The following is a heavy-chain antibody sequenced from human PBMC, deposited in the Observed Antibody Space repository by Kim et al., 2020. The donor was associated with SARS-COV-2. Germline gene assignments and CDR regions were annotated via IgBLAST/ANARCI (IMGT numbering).Heavy chain of an antibody. V-gene: IGHV1-46*01. D-gene: IGHD3-9*01. CDR3: ARDRVIGLRYFDWLSPYYGMDV. CDR2: INPSGGST. J-gene: IGHJ6*02. CDR1: GYTFTSYY. Sequence: ASVKVSCKASGYTFTSYYMHWVRQAPGQGLEWMGIINPSGGSTSYAQKFQGRVTMTRDTSTSTVYMELSSLRSEDTAVYYCARDRVIGLRYFDWLSPYYGMDVWGQGTTVTVSS.